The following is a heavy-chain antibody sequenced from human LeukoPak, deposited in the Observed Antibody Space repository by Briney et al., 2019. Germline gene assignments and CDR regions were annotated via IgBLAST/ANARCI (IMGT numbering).Heavy chain of an antibody. Sequence: GGSLRLSCAASGFTFSSYSMNWVRQAPGKGLEWVSSISSSSSYIYYADSVKGRFTISRDNAKNSLYLQMNSLRAEDTAVYYCARGLTAGLRYFDWSRDAFDIWGQGTMVTVSS. CDR3: ARGLTAGLRYFDWSRDAFDI. V-gene: IGHV3-21*01. CDR1: GFTFSSYS. D-gene: IGHD3-9*01. CDR2: ISSSSSYI. J-gene: IGHJ3*02.